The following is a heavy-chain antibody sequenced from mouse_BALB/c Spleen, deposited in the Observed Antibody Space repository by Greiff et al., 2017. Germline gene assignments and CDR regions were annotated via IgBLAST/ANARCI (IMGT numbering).Heavy chain of an antibody. V-gene: IGHV1S29*02. J-gene: IGHJ2*01. CDR2: IYPYNGGT. D-gene: IGHD1-1*01. Sequence: VQLQQSGPELVKPGASVKISCKASGYTFTDYNMHWVKQSHGKSLEWIGYIYPYNGGTGYNQKFKSKATLTVDNSSSTAYMELRSLTSEDSAVYYCARAFPYYYGSSLYFDYWGQGTTLTVSS. CDR3: ARAFPYYYGSSLYFDY. CDR1: GYTFTDYN.